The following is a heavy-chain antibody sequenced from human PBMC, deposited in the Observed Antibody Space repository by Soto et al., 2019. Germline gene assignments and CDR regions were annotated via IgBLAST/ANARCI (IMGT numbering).Heavy chain of an antibody. CDR1: GYTFTSYG. CDR2: INAGNGNT. J-gene: IGHJ4*02. D-gene: IGHD3-22*01. V-gene: IGHV1-3*01. Sequence: ASVKVSCKASGYTFTSYGIHWVRQAPGQRLEWTGWINAGNGNTKYSEKFQGRVTITRETSASTAYLELSSLRSDDTAVYYCARVARGSSGYYRLADCGQGTTVTV. CDR3: ARVARGSSGYYRLAD.